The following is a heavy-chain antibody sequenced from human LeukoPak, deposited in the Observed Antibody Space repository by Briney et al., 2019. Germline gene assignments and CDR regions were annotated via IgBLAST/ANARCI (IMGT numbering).Heavy chain of an antibody. CDR1: GGSFNNYA. V-gene: IGHV1-69*10. CDR3: ARVAAMVRGVIILYHFDY. D-gene: IGHD3-10*01. J-gene: IGHJ4*02. CDR2: IIPMLGKA. Sequence: SVKVSCKASGGSFNNYAINWVRQAPGQGLEYMGGIIPMLGKANHARKFQGRLTITADESTSAAYMELSSLRSEDTAVYYCARVAAMVRGVIILYHFDYWGQGILVTVSS.